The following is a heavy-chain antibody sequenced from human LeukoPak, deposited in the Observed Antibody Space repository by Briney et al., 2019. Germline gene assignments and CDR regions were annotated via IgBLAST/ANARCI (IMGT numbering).Heavy chain of an antibody. D-gene: IGHD5-18*01. CDR2: IYHSGST. J-gene: IGHJ4*02. Sequence: PSETLSLTCTVSGYSISSGYYWGWIRQPPGKGLEWIGSIYHSGSTYYNPSLKSRVTISVDTSKNPFSLKLSSVTAADTAVYYCARTDTAMVTGFGYWGQGTLVTVSS. CDR1: GYSISSGYY. V-gene: IGHV4-38-2*02. CDR3: ARTDTAMVTGFGY.